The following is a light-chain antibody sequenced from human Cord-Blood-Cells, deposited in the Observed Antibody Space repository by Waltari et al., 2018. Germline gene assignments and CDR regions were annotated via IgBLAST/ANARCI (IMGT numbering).Light chain of an antibody. CDR1: SSDVGGYNY. CDR2: DVS. V-gene: IGLV2-11*01. CDR3: CSYAGSYIYVV. Sequence: QSALTQPRSVSRSPGQSVTISCTGTSSDVGGYNYVSWYQQHPGKAPKLMIYDVSKRPSGVPDRFSGSKSGNTASLTISGLQAEDEADYYCCSYAGSYIYVVFGGGTKLTVL. J-gene: IGLJ2*01.